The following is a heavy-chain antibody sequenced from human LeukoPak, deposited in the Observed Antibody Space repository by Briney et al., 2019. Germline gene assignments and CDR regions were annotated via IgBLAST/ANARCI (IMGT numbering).Heavy chain of an antibody. CDR3: AKLVIAARPGDAFDI. CDR2: ISWNSGSI. Sequence: GGFLRLSCAASGFTFDDYAMHWVRQAPGKGLEWVSGISWNSGSIGYADSVKGRFTISRDNAKNSLYLQMNSLRAEDTALYYCAKLVIAARPGDAFDIWGQGTMVTVSS. D-gene: IGHD6-6*01. V-gene: IGHV3-9*01. CDR1: GFTFDDYA. J-gene: IGHJ3*02.